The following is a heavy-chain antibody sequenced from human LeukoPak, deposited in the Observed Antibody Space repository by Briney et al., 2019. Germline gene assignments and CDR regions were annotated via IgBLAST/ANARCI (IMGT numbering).Heavy chain of an antibody. Sequence: ASVKVSCKASGGTFSSYAISWVRQAPGQGLEWMGRIIPIFGIANYAQKFQGRVTITADKSTSTAYMELSSLRSEDTAVYYCAREGYSYGYDYWGQGTLVTVSS. D-gene: IGHD5-18*01. V-gene: IGHV1-69*04. CDR1: GGTFSSYA. CDR3: AREGYSYGYDY. J-gene: IGHJ4*02. CDR2: IIPIFGIA.